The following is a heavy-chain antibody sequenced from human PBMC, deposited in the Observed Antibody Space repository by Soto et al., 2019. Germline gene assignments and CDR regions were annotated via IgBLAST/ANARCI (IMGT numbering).Heavy chain of an antibody. CDR1: GYSFTTYW. V-gene: IGHV5-51*01. CDR2: IYPGDSDS. D-gene: IGHD2-15*01. J-gene: IGHJ6*02. Sequence: PGESLKISCKGSGYSFTTYWVAWVRQMPGKGLEWVGSIYPGDSDSRYNPSVQGQVTISADRSISTAYLQWNSLEASDTAMYFCARHKGYCSSTSCYGMDVWGQGTTVTVSS. CDR3: ARHKGYCSSTSCYGMDV.